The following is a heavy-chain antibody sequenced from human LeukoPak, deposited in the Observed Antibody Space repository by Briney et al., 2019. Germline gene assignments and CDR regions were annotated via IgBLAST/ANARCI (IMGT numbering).Heavy chain of an antibody. CDR3: ARHDIVHYYMDV. Sequence: PSETLSLTCSVSGDSISSRDYYWGWIRQPPGQGLAWIASVYYSGNTYYNPSLKSRVTISVDTSENQFSLKLSSVTAADTALYYCARHDIVHYYMDVWGKGTTVTVSS. D-gene: IGHD2-15*01. CDR1: GDSISSRDYY. J-gene: IGHJ6*03. V-gene: IGHV4-39*01. CDR2: VYYSGNT.